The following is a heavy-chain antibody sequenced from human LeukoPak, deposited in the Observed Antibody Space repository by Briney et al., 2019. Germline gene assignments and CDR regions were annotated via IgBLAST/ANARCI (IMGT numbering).Heavy chain of an antibody. CDR2: IWYDGSNK. CDR3: ARESSSWSYYYYYYGMDV. J-gene: IGHJ6*02. V-gene: IGHV3-33*01. D-gene: IGHD6-13*01. CDR1: GFTFSSYV. Sequence: PGRSLRLSCAASGFTFSSYVMHWVRQAPGKGLEWVAVIWYDGSNKYYADSVKGRFTISRDNSKNTLYLQMNSLRAEDTAVYYCARESSSWSYYYYYYGMDVWGQGTTVTVSS.